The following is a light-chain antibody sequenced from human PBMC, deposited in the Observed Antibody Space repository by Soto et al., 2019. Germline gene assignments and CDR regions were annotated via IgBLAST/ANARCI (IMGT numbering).Light chain of an antibody. Sequence: DIQITHSPYTLSPSVGDRVSITCRASQSISGWLAWYQQKPGKAPKLLIYDASSLESGVPSRFSGSGSGTEFSLTISRLQPDDFATYYCQQYNSYSVNAFGQGTKVDIK. V-gene: IGKV1-5*01. CDR1: QSISGW. J-gene: IGKJ2*01. CDR2: DAS. CDR3: QQYNSYSVNA.